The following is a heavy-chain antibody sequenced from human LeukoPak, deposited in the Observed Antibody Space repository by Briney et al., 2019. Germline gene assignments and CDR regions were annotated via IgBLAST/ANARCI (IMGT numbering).Heavy chain of an antibody. Sequence: GGSLRLSCAASGFTFGTYAMSWVRQAPGKGLEWVSSVSESGAKTYYADSVKGRFTISRDNSKNTLYLQMNGLRAEDTAVYYCAKDLHEYYFDYWGQGSLVTVSS. CDR1: GFTFGTYA. CDR2: VSESGAKT. J-gene: IGHJ4*02. V-gene: IGHV3-23*01. CDR3: AKDLHEYYFDY.